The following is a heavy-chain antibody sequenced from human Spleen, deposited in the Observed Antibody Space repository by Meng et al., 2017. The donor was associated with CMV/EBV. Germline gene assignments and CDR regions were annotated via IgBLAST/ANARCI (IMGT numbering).Heavy chain of an antibody. CDR1: GFTFDDYA. CDR3: ARVRYSSGWGPFDY. D-gene: IGHD6-19*01. J-gene: IGHJ4*02. Sequence: SLKISCAASGFTFDDYAMHWVRQAPGKGLEWVSGISWNSGSIGYADSVKGRFTISRDNAKNSLYLQMNSLRVEDTAVYYCARVRYSSGWGPFDYWGQGALVTVSS. CDR2: ISWNSGSI. V-gene: IGHV3-9*01.